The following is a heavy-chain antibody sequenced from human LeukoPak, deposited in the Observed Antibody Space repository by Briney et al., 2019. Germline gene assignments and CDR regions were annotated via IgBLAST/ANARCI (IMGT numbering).Heavy chain of an antibody. V-gene: IGHV3-74*01. CDR1: GFTFRSYW. D-gene: IGHD3-3*01. Sequence: GGSLRLSCAASGFTFRSYWMHWVRQAPGKGLVWVSRINTDGSSTNYADSVKGRLTISRDNAKNTLYLQMNSLRAEDTAVYYCATISFLEWLHWGQGTLVTVSS. CDR3: ATISFLEWLH. J-gene: IGHJ4*02. CDR2: INTDGSST.